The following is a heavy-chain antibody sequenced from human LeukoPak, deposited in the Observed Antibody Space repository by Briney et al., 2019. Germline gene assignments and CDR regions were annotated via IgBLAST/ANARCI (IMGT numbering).Heavy chain of an antibody. CDR3: ATEGFVGARVRDI. CDR1: GGSISSYY. Sequence: PSETLSLTCTVSGGSISSYYWSWLRQPPGKGLEWIGYIYYSGSTNYNPSLKSRVTISVDTSKNQFSLKLSSVTAADTAVYCCATEGFVGARVRDIWGQGTMVTVSS. J-gene: IGHJ3*02. CDR2: IYYSGST. D-gene: IGHD1-26*01. V-gene: IGHV4-59*08.